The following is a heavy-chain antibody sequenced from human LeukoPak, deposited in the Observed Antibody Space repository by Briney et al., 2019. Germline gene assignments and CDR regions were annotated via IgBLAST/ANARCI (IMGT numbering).Heavy chain of an antibody. CDR2: ISGSRT. D-gene: IGHD3-3*01. Sequence: GGSLRLSCAASGFTFSSYAMSWVRQAPGKGLEWVSTISGSRTYYADSVKGRFTISRDNSKNTLYLQMNSLRAEDTAVYYCAIHHFLEWLGGPWGQGTLVTVSP. J-gene: IGHJ5*02. CDR3: AIHHFLEWLGGP. CDR1: GFTFSSYA. V-gene: IGHV3-23*01.